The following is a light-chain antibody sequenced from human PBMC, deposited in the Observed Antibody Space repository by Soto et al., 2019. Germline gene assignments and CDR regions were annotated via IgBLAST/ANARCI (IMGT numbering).Light chain of an antibody. V-gene: IGKV1-5*01. CDR1: QSISSW. J-gene: IGKJ1*01. Sequence: EIEMTESPATLSKKVGDRVTITCRASQSISSWLAWYQQKPGKAPKLLIYDASSLESGVPSRFSGSGSGTEFTLTISSLQPDDFATYYCQRYNSYSWTFGQGTKV. CDR3: QRYNSYSWT. CDR2: DAS.